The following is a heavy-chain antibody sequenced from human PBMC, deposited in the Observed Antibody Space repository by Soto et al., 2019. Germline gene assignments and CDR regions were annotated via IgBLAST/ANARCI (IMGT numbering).Heavy chain of an antibody. J-gene: IGHJ4*02. CDR2: IADSRDRT. CDR1: GFTFRSYA. V-gene: IGHV3-23*01. Sequence: EVQLLESGGGLEQLGGSLRLSCAASGFTFRSYAMSWVRQAPGKGLEWVSVIADSRDRTYYADSVKGRFTISRDNSKNTLYLQMHNLRAEDTATYYCAKGIDSGQGTRVTVSS. D-gene: IGHD2-15*01. CDR3: AKGID.